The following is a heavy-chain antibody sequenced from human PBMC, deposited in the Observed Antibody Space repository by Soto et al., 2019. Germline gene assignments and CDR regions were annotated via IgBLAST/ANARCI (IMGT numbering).Heavy chain of an antibody. D-gene: IGHD3-10*01. Sequence: TSETLSLTCTVSGGSISSGDYYWSWIRQPPGKGLEWIGYIYYSGSTYYNPSLKSRVTISVDTSKNQFSLKLSSVTAADTAVYYCAMGRFGELLFSNWFDPWGQGTLVTVSS. J-gene: IGHJ5*02. V-gene: IGHV4-30-4*01. CDR1: GGSISSGDYY. CDR2: IYYSGST. CDR3: AMGRFGELLFSNWFDP.